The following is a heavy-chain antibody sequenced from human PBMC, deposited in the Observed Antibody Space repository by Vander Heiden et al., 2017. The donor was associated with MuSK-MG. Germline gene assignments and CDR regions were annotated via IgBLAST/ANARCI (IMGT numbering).Heavy chain of an antibody. CDR1: GGTFITSA. Sequence: QVQLVQSGAEVKKPGSSVTVSCKASGGTFITSAFTWVRQAPGQGLEWMGEIIPKFGSVTYAQKFQGRVTISADESTTTVYMELSSLRSDDTAVFYCARDSGTSQGQNWFDPWGQGTPGHRLV. CDR2: IIPKFGSV. J-gene: IGHJ5*02. D-gene: IGHD3-10*01. V-gene: IGHV1-69*12. CDR3: ARDSGTSQGQNWFDP.